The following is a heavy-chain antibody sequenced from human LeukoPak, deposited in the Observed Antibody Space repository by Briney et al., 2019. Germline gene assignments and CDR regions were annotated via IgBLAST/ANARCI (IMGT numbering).Heavy chain of an antibody. Sequence: SETLSLTCTVSGDSISSSCWSWIRQPAGKGLEWIGRICASESTNYNPSLKSRVTMLVDTSKNQFSLKLSSVTTADTAVYYCARDRYSSSLDFDYWGQGTLVTVSS. D-gene: IGHD6-6*01. V-gene: IGHV4-4*07. CDR3: ARDRYSSSLDFDY. J-gene: IGHJ4*02. CDR1: GDSISSSC. CDR2: ICASEST.